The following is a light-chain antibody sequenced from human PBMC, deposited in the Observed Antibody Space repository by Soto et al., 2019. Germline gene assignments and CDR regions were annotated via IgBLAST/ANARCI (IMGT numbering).Light chain of an antibody. Sequence: NFMLTQPHSVSESPGKTVTISCTRSSGSIASNFVQWYRQRPGSSPTTVIYEDNQRPSGVPDRFSGSIDSSSNSASLTISGVQTEDEADYYCQSFDSNSQVFGGGTKLTVL. V-gene: IGLV6-57*01. J-gene: IGLJ3*02. CDR1: SGSIASNF. CDR2: EDN. CDR3: QSFDSNSQV.